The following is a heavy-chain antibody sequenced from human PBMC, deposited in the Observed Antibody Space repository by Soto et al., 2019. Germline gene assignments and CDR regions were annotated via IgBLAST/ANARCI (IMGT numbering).Heavy chain of an antibody. V-gene: IGHV3-30-3*01. CDR3: ARNYGSGSYYNSPDY. Sequence: QLQLVESGGGVVQPGRSLRLSCAASGFTFSDYAMHWVRQAPGKGLAWVTVISYDGSNKYYADSVKGRFTISRDNSKNTLYLQMNSLRAEDTAVYYCARNYGSGSYYNSPDYWGQGTLVTVSS. D-gene: IGHD3-10*01. CDR2: ISYDGSNK. CDR1: GFTFSDYA. J-gene: IGHJ4*02.